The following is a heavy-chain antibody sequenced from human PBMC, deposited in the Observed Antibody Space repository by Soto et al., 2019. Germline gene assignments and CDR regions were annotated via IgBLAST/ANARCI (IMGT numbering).Heavy chain of an antibody. Sequence: SETLSLTCAVYGGSFSGYYWSWIRQPPGKGLEWIGEINHSGSTDYNPSLKSRVTISVDTSRNQFSLKLSSVTAADTAVYYCARAPRGIIAARPPDYWGQGTLVTVSS. V-gene: IGHV4-34*01. CDR1: GGSFSGYY. D-gene: IGHD6-6*01. CDR3: ARAPRGIIAARPPDY. CDR2: INHSGST. J-gene: IGHJ4*02.